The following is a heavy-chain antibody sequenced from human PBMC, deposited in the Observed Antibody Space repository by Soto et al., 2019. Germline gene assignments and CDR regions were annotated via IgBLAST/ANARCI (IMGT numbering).Heavy chain of an antibody. V-gene: IGHV3-11*01. Sequence: GGSLRLSCAASGFTFSDSYMAWIRQAPGKGLEWVSYISSTGSLISYADSVKGRFTISRDNAKNSLYLQMNSLRAEDTAVYYCARDLGYYDSSGYFDYWGQGTLVTISS. CDR1: GFTFSDSY. D-gene: IGHD3-22*01. CDR3: ARDLGYYDSSGYFDY. CDR2: ISSTGSLI. J-gene: IGHJ4*02.